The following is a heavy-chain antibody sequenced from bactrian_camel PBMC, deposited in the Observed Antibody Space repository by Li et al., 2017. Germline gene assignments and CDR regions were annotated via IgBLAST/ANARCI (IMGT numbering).Heavy chain of an antibody. CDR2: FDSEGTV. V-gene: IGHV3S10*01. CDR1: GFSVSSRY. Sequence: VQLVESGGGTVQAGGTLRLSCAASGFSVSSRYMGWFRQAPDKEREGVAGFDSEGTVNYADSVKGRFTVSRDSAKNALYLQMNSLKPEDTAMYYCAAAVGWCPNDGLLLARTFPYWARGPRSPSP. D-gene: IGHD3*01. J-gene: IGHJ4*01.